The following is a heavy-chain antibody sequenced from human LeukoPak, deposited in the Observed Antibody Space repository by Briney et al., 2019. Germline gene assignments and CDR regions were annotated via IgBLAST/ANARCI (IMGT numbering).Heavy chain of an antibody. D-gene: IGHD3-3*01. J-gene: IGHJ4*02. CDR1: GGSVTSDGYA. Sequence: PSETLSLTCVVTGGSVTSDGYAWSWIRQQPGKGLEWFGYIYPSGATYYNPSLESRVTISLDESKNQFSLNLNSVTAADTAVYYCARGRTFDFWSGPWYLDYWGQGTLVTVSS. CDR3: ARGRTFDFWSGPWYLDY. CDR2: IYPSGAT. V-gene: IGHV4-30-2*01.